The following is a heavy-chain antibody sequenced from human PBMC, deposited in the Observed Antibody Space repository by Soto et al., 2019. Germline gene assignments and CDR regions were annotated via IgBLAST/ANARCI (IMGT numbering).Heavy chain of an antibody. CDR3: ARPVDYGDYVTAY. CDR1: GFTFSSYN. J-gene: IGHJ4*02. CDR2: ISSSSSTI. Sequence: GGSLRLSCAASGFTFSSYNMNWVRQAPGKGLEWVSYISSSSSTIYYADSVKGRFTISRDNAKNSLYLQMNSLRAEDTAVYYCARPVDYGDYVTAYWGQGTLVTVSS. V-gene: IGHV3-48*01. D-gene: IGHD4-17*01.